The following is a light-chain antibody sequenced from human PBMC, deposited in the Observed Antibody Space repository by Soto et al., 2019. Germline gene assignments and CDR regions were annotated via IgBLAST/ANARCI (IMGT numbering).Light chain of an antibody. Sequence: EIVLTQSPCTLSLSPGEAVTLSCRASQTVLSSYVAWYQQKPSQPPRLLIYGASSRATGIPDGFSGSWAGIDFTLTISRLEPEDFGVFYCQQYGNPPQTFGQGTRVEV. CDR1: QTVLSSY. V-gene: IGKV3-20*01. J-gene: IGKJ1*01. CDR3: QQYGNPPQT. CDR2: GAS.